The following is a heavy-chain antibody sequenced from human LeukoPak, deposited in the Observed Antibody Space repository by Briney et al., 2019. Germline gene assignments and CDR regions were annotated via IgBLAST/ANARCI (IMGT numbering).Heavy chain of an antibody. CDR1: GFTLTDHY. V-gene: IGHV3-11*01. CDR3: ARDPDYGDPY. CDR2: ITSSGTR. Sequence: GGSLRLSCTVSGFTLTDHYMSWFRQSPGRGLEWISWITSSGTRDYADSVKGRFTISRDNTKNSVYLRMTSLRPDDTAVYYCARDPDYGDPYWGQGTLVTVSS. D-gene: IGHD4-17*01. J-gene: IGHJ4*02.